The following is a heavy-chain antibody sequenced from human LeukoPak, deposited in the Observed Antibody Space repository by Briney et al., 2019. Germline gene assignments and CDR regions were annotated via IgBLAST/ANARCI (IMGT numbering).Heavy chain of an antibody. Sequence: ASVKVSCKASGYTFTGYYMHWVRQAPGQGLEWMGWINPNGGGTNYAQKFQGRVTMTRDTSISTAYMELSRLRSDDTAVYYCARVGSDILTVFDPWGQGTLVTVSS. J-gene: IGHJ5*02. V-gene: IGHV1-2*02. CDR1: GYTFTGYY. CDR3: ARVGSDILTVFDP. D-gene: IGHD3-9*01. CDR2: INPNGGGT.